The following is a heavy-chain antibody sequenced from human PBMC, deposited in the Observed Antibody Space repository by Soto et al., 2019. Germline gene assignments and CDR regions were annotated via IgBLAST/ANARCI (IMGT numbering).Heavy chain of an antibody. CDR3: ARVIIAVAEDYYYAMDV. CDR2: IYYSENT. Sequence: SETLSLTCSVSGGSISSRSYSGGWIRQPPGKGLEWIGTIYYSENTYYNPSLKSRVTISVDTSKNQFSLKLSSVTAADTAVYYCARVIIAVAEDYYYAMDVWGQGTTVTVSS. V-gene: IGHV4-39*01. J-gene: IGHJ6*02. D-gene: IGHD6-19*01. CDR1: GGSISSRSYS.